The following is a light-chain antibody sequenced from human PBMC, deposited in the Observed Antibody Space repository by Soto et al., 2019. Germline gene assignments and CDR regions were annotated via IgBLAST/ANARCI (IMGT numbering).Light chain of an antibody. CDR2: DVS. V-gene: IGLV2-14*03. CDR1: SSDIGSYKY. Sequence: QSALTQPASVSGSPGQSITISCTGSSSDIGSYKYVSWYQQHPGKVPKLLIYDVSDRPSGVSDRFSGSKSGNTASLRISGLQAEDEADYYCCSFTSSSTPHVFGTGTKLTVL. J-gene: IGLJ1*01. CDR3: CSFTSSSTPHV.